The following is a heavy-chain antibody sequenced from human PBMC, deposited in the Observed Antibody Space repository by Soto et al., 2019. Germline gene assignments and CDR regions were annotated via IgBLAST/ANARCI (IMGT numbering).Heavy chain of an antibody. V-gene: IGHV3-30*18. CDR1: GFTFSSYG. CDR3: AKAQLRGVRGVITYYYGMDV. Sequence: QVQLVESGGGVVQPGRSLRLSCAASGFTFSSYGMHWVRQAPGKGLEWVAVISYDGSNKYYADSVKGRFTISRDNSKNTLYLQMNSLRAEDTGVYYCAKAQLRGVRGVITYYYGMDVWGQGTTVTVSS. D-gene: IGHD3-10*01. CDR2: ISYDGSNK. J-gene: IGHJ6*02.